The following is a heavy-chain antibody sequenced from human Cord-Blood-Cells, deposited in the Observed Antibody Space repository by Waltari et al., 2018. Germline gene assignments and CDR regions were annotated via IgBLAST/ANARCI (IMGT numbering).Heavy chain of an antibody. V-gene: IGHV4-4*07. CDR2: IYTSGST. CDR1: GGSTSRYY. Sequence: QVQLQEAGPGLVKPSETLSLTCTVPGGSTSRYYWSWIRRPAGKGLEWIGRIYTSGSTNYNPSLKSRVTMSVDTSKNQFSLKLSSVTAADTAVYYCAREYSGSYYRWFDPWGQGTLVTVSS. D-gene: IGHD1-26*01. CDR3: AREYSGSYYRWFDP. J-gene: IGHJ5*02.